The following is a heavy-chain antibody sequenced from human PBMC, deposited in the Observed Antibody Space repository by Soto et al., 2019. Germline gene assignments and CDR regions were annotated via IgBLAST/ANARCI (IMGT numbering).Heavy chain of an antibody. Sequence: PGGSLRLSCAASGFTFGSYAMHWVRQAPGKGLEWVAVISYDGSNKYYADSVKGRFTISRDNSKNTLYLQMNSLRAEDTAVYYCARDFYYYDSSGYYDWGQGTLVTVSS. V-gene: IGHV3-30-3*01. D-gene: IGHD3-22*01. CDR3: ARDFYYYDSSGYYD. CDR1: GFTFGSYA. J-gene: IGHJ4*02. CDR2: ISYDGSNK.